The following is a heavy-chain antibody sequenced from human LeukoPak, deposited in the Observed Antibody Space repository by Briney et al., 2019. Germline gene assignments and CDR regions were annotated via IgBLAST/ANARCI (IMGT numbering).Heavy chain of an antibody. Sequence: PGRSLRLSCAASGFTFSNYAIHWVRQAPGKGLEWVALISYDGSNKNYADSVKGRFTISRDNSKNTLYLQMNSLRADDTALYYCARLKAVAGTAYYFDYWGQGTLVTVSS. CDR3: ARLKAVAGTAYYFDY. CDR1: GFTFSNYA. J-gene: IGHJ4*02. CDR2: ISYDGSNK. V-gene: IGHV3-30*04. D-gene: IGHD6-19*01.